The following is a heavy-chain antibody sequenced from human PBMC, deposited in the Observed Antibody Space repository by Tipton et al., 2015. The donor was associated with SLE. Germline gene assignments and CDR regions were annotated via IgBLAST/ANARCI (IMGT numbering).Heavy chain of an antibody. D-gene: IGHD2-15*01. CDR2: FDPEDGET. CDR3: ASESGGIAGIEY. J-gene: IGHJ4*02. V-gene: IGHV1-69*06. CDR1: RDTFSRYG. Sequence: QVQLVQSGPEVKKPGSSVKVSCKASRDTFSRYGIIWVRQAPGQGLEWMGGFDPEDGETIYAQKFQGRVSMTRDTSTSTVYMELSSLRSEDTALYYCASESGGIAGIEYWGQGTLVTVSS.